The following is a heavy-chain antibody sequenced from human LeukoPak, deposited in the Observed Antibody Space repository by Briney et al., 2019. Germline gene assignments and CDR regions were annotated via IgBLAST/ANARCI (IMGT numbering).Heavy chain of an antibody. D-gene: IGHD1/OR15-1a*01. CDR2: LYSSGNT. CDR1: GVSINFYY. V-gene: IGHV4-4*07. CDR3: ARGEHTFES. Sequence: PSETLSLTCTVSGVSINFYYWNWIRQPAGKGLEWVGRLYSSGNTNYNPSLRSRITMSVNTSKNEFSLKLTSVTAADTAIYYCARGEHTFESWGQGTLVSVSS. J-gene: IGHJ4*02.